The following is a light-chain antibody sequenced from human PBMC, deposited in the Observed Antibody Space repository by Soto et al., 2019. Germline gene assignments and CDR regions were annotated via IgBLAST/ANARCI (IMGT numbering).Light chain of an antibody. CDR1: QSISSN. J-gene: IGKJ2*01. CDR2: VAS. Sequence: DIQMTQSPSSLSASVGDRVTITCRASQSISSNLNWYQQKPGEAPKLLIYVASSLQSGVPSRFSGSESGTDYTITISSLQPDDFGTYSCQQSYSTPYTFGQGTKLEIK. V-gene: IGKV1-39*01. CDR3: QQSYSTPYT.